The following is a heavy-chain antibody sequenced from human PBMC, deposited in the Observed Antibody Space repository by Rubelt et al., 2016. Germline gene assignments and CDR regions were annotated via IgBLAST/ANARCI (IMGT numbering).Heavy chain of an antibody. CDR1: GFTFSRYA. J-gene: IGHJ4*02. D-gene: IGHD1-26*01. Sequence: QVQLVESGGGVVQPGRSLRLSCAASGFTFSRYAIHWVRQAPGKGLEWVALISDDGSNKYYADSVKGRFTISRDNSKNTLYLQMNSLRAEDTVVDYCARDLSDSGRYHHFDYWGQGTLVTASS. CDR3: ARDLSDSGRYHHFDY. CDR2: ISDDGSNK. V-gene: IGHV3-30*04.